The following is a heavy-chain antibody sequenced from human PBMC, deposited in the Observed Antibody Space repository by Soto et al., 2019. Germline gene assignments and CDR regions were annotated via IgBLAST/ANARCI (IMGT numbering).Heavy chain of an antibody. CDR3: ARGAGYYDSSCYYSFFGPFYY. CDR1: GDSISSYS. D-gene: IGHD3-22*01. V-gene: IGHV4-59*01. J-gene: IGHJ4*02. CDR2: IHYNGNT. Sequence: SETLSLTCTVSGDSISSYSWSWIRQPPGKGLEWIGNIHYNGNTKYSPSLKSRVTMSVDTSKNHFSLKLISVTTADTAVYYCARGAGYYDSSCYYSFFGPFYYWGQGALVTISS.